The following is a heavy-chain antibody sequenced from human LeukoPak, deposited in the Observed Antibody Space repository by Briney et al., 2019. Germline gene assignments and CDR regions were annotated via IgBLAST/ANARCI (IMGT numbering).Heavy chain of an antibody. D-gene: IGHD6-13*01. J-gene: IGHJ4*02. V-gene: IGHV3-74*01. CDR1: GFTFSSYA. CDR3: ASPGEGKAAVF. CDR2: INSDGSST. Sequence: PGGSLRLSCAASGFTFSSYAMSWVRQAPGKGLVWVSRINSDGSSTSYADSVKGRFTISRDNAKNTLYLQMNSLRAEDTAVYYCASPGEGKAAVFWGQGTLVTVSS.